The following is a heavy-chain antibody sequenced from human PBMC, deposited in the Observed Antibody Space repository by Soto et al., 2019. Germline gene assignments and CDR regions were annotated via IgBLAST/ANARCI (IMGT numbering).Heavy chain of an antibody. J-gene: IGHJ4*02. CDR2: IYYSGST. CDR1: GGSISSGDYY. Sequence: QVQLQESGPGLVKPSQTLSLTCTVSGGSISSGDYYWSWIRQPPGKGLEWIGYIYYSGSTYYNPSLTSRVTISVDTSKNQFSLKLSSVTAADTAVYYCAREQGVKRQQLGDPDGDYWGQGTLVTVSS. V-gene: IGHV4-30-4*01. CDR3: AREQGVKRQQLGDPDGDY. D-gene: IGHD6-13*01.